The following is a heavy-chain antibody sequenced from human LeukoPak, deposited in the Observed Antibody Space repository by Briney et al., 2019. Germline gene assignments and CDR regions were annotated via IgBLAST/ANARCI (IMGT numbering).Heavy chain of an antibody. CDR1: GFTFSSYW. D-gene: IGHD4-17*01. CDR3: AKGGATVIDY. CDR2: INSDGIST. Sequence: PGGSLGLSCAASGFTFSSYWMHWVRQAPGKGLVWVSRINSDGISTSYADSVEGRFTISRDNAKNTLYLQMNSLRADDTAVYYCAKGGATVIDYWGQGTLVTVSS. V-gene: IGHV3-74*01. J-gene: IGHJ4*02.